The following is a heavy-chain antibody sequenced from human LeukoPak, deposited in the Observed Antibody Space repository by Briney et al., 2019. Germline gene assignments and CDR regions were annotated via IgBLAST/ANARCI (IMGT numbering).Heavy chain of an antibody. V-gene: IGHV3-7*01. CDR3: ARHSSGSYYTY. CDR2: IKQDGSDK. J-gene: IGHJ4*02. D-gene: IGHD3-10*01. Sequence: GGSLRLSCAASGFTFSSSWMSWVRQAPGKGLEWVAHIKQDGSDKYYVDSVKGRFTISRDNAKNSQYLQLNSLRVEDTAMYYCARHSSGSYYTYWGQGTLVTVSS. CDR1: GFTFSSSW.